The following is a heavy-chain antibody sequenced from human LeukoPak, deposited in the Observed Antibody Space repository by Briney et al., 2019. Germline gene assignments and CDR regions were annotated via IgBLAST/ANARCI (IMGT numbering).Heavy chain of an antibody. CDR2: IDNSGITI. CDR1: GLTFSK. J-gene: IGHJ4*02. CDR3: ARPNVGVPLHYCDY. V-gene: IGHV3-48*03. D-gene: IGHD1-26*01. Sequence: GGSLRLSCAASGLTFSKMNWVGQAAGKGREGVSCIDNSGITIYYADSVKGRFTISRYNSKNTLFFEMHSLRAEDTAVYYCARPNVGVPLHYCDYWGQGTLVTVSS.